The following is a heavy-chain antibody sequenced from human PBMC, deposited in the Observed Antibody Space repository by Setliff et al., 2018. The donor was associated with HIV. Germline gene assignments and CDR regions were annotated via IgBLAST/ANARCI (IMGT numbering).Heavy chain of an antibody. CDR2: ISGSGGGT. CDR3: AKLREGHVYSQYDS. CDR1: GFTFTSYA. V-gene: IGHV3-23*01. D-gene: IGHD2-21*01. J-gene: IGHJ5*01. Sequence: RLSCAASGFTFTSYAMNWVRQAPGKGLEWVSGISGSGGGTYYADSVKGRFTISRDNSQNALYLQRDSLRAEDTAVYHCAKLREGHVYSQYDSWGHGTLVTVSS.